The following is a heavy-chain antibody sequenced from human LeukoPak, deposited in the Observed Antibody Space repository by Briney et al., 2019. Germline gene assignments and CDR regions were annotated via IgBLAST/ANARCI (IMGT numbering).Heavy chain of an antibody. CDR1: GYTFTSYY. Sequence: EASVKVSCKASGYTFTSYYMHWVRQAPGQGLEWMGIINPSGGSTSYAQKFQGRVTMTRDTSTSTVYMELSSLRSEDTAVYYCARAPPMAAAGTYFDYWGQGTLVTVSS. CDR3: ARAPPMAAAGTYFDY. V-gene: IGHV1-46*01. J-gene: IGHJ4*02. D-gene: IGHD6-13*01. CDR2: INPSGGST.